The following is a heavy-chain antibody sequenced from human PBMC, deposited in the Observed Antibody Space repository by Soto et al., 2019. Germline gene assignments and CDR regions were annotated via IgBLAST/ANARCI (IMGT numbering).Heavy chain of an antibody. CDR3: ARVMDKIWSGLTDY. CDR2: ISSSSSTI. D-gene: IGHD3-3*01. Sequence: GGSLRLSCAASGFTFSSYSMNWVRQAPGKGLEWVSYISSSSSTIYYADSVKGRFTISRDNAKNSLYLQMNSLRDEDTAVYYCARVMDKIWSGLTDYWGQGTLVTVSS. V-gene: IGHV3-48*02. J-gene: IGHJ4*02. CDR1: GFTFSSYS.